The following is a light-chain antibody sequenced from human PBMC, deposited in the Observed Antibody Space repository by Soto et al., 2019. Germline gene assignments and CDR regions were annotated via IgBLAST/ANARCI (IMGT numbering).Light chain of an antibody. CDR3: QELNTFPPFFT. J-gene: IGKJ3*01. V-gene: IGKV1-9*01. Sequence: GDRVTITCRASQGIRSYLAWYQQRPWKAPELLIYGASTLRPGGASRFSGSGSGTEFTLTISSLQPEDFATYFCQELNTFPPFFTFGPGTKVDIK. CDR2: GAS. CDR1: QGIRSY.